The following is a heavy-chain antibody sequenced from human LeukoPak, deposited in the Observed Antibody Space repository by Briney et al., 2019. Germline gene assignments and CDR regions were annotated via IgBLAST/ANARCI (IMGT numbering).Heavy chain of an antibody. Sequence: PGGSLRLSCAASGFSFSSYDMSWVRQTPGKGLDWVSAVSGSGSDTFYDDSVKGRFTISRDNSKNPLYLQMNDLRAEDTAIYYCAKRKFYGSGSVFVSHAFDFWGQGTMVTVSS. CDR3: AKRKFYGSGSVFVSHAFDF. CDR2: VSGSGSDT. V-gene: IGHV3-23*01. D-gene: IGHD3-10*01. J-gene: IGHJ3*01. CDR1: GFSFSSYD.